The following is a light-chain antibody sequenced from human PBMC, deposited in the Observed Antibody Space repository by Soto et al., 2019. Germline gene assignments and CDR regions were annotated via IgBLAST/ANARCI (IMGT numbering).Light chain of an antibody. J-gene: IGKJ4*01. Sequence: DIVMTQSPDSLSVSLGERATINCKSSQSVLYSSKSKNYLAWYQQKPGQPPKLIIYWASTRESGVPDRFSASGSGTDVNRTISSLQAEDVAVYYCQQYYTSPPLTVGGGTKVEI. CDR3: QQYYTSPPLT. CDR1: QSVLYSSKSKNY. CDR2: WAS. V-gene: IGKV4-1*01.